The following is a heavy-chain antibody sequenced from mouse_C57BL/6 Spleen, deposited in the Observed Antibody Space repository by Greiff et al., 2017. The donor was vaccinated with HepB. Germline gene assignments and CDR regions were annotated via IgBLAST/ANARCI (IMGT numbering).Heavy chain of an antibody. V-gene: IGHV3-8*01. Sequence: EVQLQESGPGLAKPSQTLSLTCSVTGYSITSDFWNWIRKLPGNKLEYMGYISYSGSTYYKPSLKSRISITRDTSKNQYYLQLNSVTTEDTATYYCARYGVYYGSSFPYFDVWGTGTTVTVSS. J-gene: IGHJ1*03. CDR1: GYSITSDF. CDR2: ISYSGST. D-gene: IGHD1-1*01. CDR3: ARYGVYYGSSFPYFDV.